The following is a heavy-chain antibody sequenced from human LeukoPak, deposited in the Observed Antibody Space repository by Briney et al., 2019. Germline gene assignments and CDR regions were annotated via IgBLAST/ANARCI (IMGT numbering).Heavy chain of an antibody. CDR3: ARGLFQSAAAFFDY. Sequence: SETLSLTCTVSGGSISSSSYYWGWIRQPPGKGLEWIGEINHSGSTNYNPSLKSRVTISVDTSKNQFSLKLSSVTAADTAVYYCARGLFQSAAAFFDYWGQGTLVTVSS. CDR1: GGSISSSSYY. CDR2: INHSGST. D-gene: IGHD6-13*01. V-gene: IGHV4-39*07. J-gene: IGHJ4*02.